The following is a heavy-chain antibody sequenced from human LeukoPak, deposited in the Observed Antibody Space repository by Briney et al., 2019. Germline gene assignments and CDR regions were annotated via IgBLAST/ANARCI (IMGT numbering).Heavy chain of an antibody. CDR3: ARDKDGSGWSYFDY. J-gene: IGHJ4*02. Sequence: ASVKVSCKASGYTFTSYAMHWVRQAPGQRREWMGWINAGNGNTKYSQKFQGRVTITRDTSVSTAYMELSSLRSEDTAVYYCARDKDGSGWSYFDYWGQGTLVTVSS. V-gene: IGHV1-3*01. CDR1: GYTFTSYA. D-gene: IGHD6-19*01. CDR2: INAGNGNT.